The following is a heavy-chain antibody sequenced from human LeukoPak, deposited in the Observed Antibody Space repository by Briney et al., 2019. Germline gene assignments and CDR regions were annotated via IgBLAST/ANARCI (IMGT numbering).Heavy chain of an antibody. CDR3: ARLTDTALVWAFDI. CDR1: GXSISPYY. D-gene: IGHD5-18*01. V-gene: IGHV4-59*08. Sequence: PSETLSLTCSVPGXSISPYYWSWIRQPPEKGLEWIGYIYSSGTFKYNPSLKSRITISVDTSKNQFSLNLSSVTAADTAVYYCARLTDTALVWAFDIWGQGTMVTVSA. J-gene: IGHJ3*02. CDR2: IYSSGTF.